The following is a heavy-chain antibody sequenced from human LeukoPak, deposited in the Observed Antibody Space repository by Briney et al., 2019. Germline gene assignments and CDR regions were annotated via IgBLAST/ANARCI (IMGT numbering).Heavy chain of an antibody. J-gene: IGHJ3*02. CDR3: ARQHDSSGYYRAPFDVFDI. D-gene: IGHD3-22*01. V-gene: IGHV4-39*01. Sequence: SETLSLTCTVSGGSISSSRHYWGWIRQPPGKGLEWIGSMYYGGSTYYNPSLKSRVSISVDTSENQFSLKLNSVTAADTAVYYCARQHDSSGYYRAPFDVFDIWGQGTMVTVSS. CDR2: MYYGGST. CDR1: GGSISSSRHY.